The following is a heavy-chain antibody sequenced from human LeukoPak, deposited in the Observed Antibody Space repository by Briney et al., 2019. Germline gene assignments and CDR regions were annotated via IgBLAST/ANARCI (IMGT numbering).Heavy chain of an antibody. CDR1: GFTFSSYD. CDR2: IDTAGDT. J-gene: IGHJ4*02. D-gene: IGHD2-15*01. Sequence: PGGSLRLSCAASGFTFSSYDMHWVRQVTGKGLEWVSAIDTAGDTFYPGSVKGRFTISRENAKNSLYLQMNSLRAGDTAMYYCARGYCSGGSCAGSLDYWGQGTLVTVSS. CDR3: ARGYCSGGSCAGSLDY. V-gene: IGHV3-13*04.